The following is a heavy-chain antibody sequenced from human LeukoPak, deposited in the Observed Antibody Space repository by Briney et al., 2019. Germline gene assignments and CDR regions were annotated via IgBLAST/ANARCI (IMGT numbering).Heavy chain of an antibody. CDR2: INHSGST. D-gene: IGHD1-26*01. CDR3: ARSQWQLRWFDP. CDR1: GGSFSGYY. J-gene: IGHJ5*02. Sequence: SETLSLTCAVYGGSFSGYYWSLIRQPPGKGLEWIGEINHSGSTNYNPSLKSRVTISVDTSKNQFSLKLSSVTAADTAVYYCARSQWQLRWFDPWGQGTLVTVSS. V-gene: IGHV4-34*01.